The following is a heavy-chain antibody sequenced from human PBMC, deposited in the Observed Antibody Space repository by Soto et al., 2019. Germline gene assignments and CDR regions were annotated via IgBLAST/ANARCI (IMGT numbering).Heavy chain of an antibody. CDR1: GFTFSSYW. Sequence: QLVESGGDLVQPGGSLRLSCATSGFTFSSYWLHWVRQAPGKGLVWVSRIKSDGTSPTYADSVKGRFTISRDDAKNTLYLQMSGLRAEDTAVYYCTSASKYYYMDVWGKGTTVTVSS. J-gene: IGHJ6*03. CDR2: IKSDGTSP. V-gene: IGHV3-74*01. CDR3: TSASKYYYMDV.